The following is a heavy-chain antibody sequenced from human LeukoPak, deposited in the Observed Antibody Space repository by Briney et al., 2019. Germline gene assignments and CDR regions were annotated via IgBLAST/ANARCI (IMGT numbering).Heavy chain of an antibody. CDR1: AYTFTAYG. CDR2: ISGYNGTK. Sequence: AAVTVSFTSSAYTFTAYGISWVRQAPGQGLARMGWISGYNGTKKYAQRFEGRVTMTTDTSTTPAFMDLRSLRSDATAFYFCATSTGGYSDLYFHYWGQGTLVSVSS. D-gene: IGHD3-22*01. CDR3: ATSTGGYSDLYFHY. V-gene: IGHV1-18*01. J-gene: IGHJ4*02.